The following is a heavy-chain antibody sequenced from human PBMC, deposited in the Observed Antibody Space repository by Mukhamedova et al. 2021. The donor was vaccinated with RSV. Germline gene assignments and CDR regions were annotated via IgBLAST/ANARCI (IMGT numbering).Heavy chain of an antibody. V-gene: IGHV3-48*03. CDR2: TT. CDR3: ARAVVTKVRGALDL. D-gene: IGHD3-10*01. J-gene: IGHJ1*01. Sequence: TTYYAGSVKGRFTISRDDAKNSLYLQMNRLSVEDTDVYYCARAVVTKVRGALDLWGQGTLVTVSS.